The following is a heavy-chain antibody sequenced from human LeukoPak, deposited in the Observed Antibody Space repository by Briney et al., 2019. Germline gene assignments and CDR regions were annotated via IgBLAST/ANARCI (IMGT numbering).Heavy chain of an antibody. D-gene: IGHD3-9*01. Sequence: PGASLRLSCAASGFTFSSYAMSWVRQAPGKGLEWASAISGGGGSTYYADSVKGRFTISRDNSKNTLYLQMNSLRAEDTAVYYCAKNRAGYNWYFDLWGRGTLVTVSS. CDR2: ISGGGGST. CDR3: AKNRAGYNWYFDL. J-gene: IGHJ2*01. V-gene: IGHV3-23*01. CDR1: GFTFSSYA.